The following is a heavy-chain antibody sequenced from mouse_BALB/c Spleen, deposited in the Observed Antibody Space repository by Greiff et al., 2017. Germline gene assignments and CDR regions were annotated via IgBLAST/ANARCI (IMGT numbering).Heavy chain of an antibody. CDR3: ARGGIYYYGRGYFDY. CDR1: GYTFTDYW. V-gene: IGHV1-69*01. Sequence: QVQLQQPGAELVMPGASVKMSCKASGYTFTDYWMHWVKQRPGQGLEWIGAIDTSDSYTSYNQKFKGKATLTVDESSSTAYMQLSSLTSEDSAVYYCARGGIYYYGRGYFDYWGQGTTLTVSS. D-gene: IGHD1-1*01. CDR2: IDTSDSYT. J-gene: IGHJ2*01.